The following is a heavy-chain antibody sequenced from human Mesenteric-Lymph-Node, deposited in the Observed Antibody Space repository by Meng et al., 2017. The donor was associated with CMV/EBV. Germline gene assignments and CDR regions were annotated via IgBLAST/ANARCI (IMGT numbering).Heavy chain of an antibody. CDR1: GFTLGSYA. V-gene: IGHV3-23*01. CDR3: ARDRRRGGGATTLNS. J-gene: IGHJ4*02. D-gene: IGHD1-26*01. Sequence: GESLKISCAASGFTLGSYAMHWVRQAPGKGLEWVSTISGSGYIAYYTDSVKGRFTISRDNFKNTLYLQMNSLRVEDTAVYYCARDRRRGGGATTLNSWGQGALVTVSS. CDR2: ISGSGYIA.